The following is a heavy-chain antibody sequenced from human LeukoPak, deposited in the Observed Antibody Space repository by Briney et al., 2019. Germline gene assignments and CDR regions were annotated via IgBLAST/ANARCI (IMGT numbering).Heavy chain of an antibody. CDR3: ARGPTYYFDY. J-gene: IGHJ4*02. CDR1: GGSISSSSYY. V-gene: IGHV4-39*01. Sequence: SETLSLTCTVSGGSISSSSYYWGWIRQPPGKGLEWIGSIYYSGSIYYNPSLKSRVTISVDTSKNQFSLNLSSVTAADTAVYYCARGPTYYFDYWGQGTLVTVSS. CDR2: IYYSGSI.